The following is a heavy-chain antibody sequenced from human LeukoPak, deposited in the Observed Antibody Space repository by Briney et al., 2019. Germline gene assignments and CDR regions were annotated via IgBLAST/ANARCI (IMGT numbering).Heavy chain of an antibody. CDR3: ARAEGFLEWLSLDY. CDR2: IYYSGST. J-gene: IGHJ4*02. Sequence: SETLSLTCTVSGGSISSYYWSWIRQPPGKGLEWSGYIYYSGSTNYNPSLKSRVTISVDTSKNQFSLKLSSVTAADTAVYYCARAEGFLEWLSLDYWGQGTLVTVSS. D-gene: IGHD3-3*01. V-gene: IGHV4-59*01. CDR1: GGSISSYY.